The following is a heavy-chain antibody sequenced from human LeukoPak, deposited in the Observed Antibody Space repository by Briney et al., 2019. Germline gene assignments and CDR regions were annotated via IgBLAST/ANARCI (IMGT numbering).Heavy chain of an antibody. CDR1: GYTFIGYY. V-gene: IGHV1-2*02. D-gene: IGHD3-10*01. J-gene: IGHJ4*02. CDR3: AREGGGLPRPYYYGSGDAPNDY. Sequence: ASVQVSCKASGYTFIGYYMHWVRQAPGQGLEWMGWINPNSGGTNYTQKFQGRVTMTRDTSISTAYMELSSLRSDDTAVYYCAREGGGLPRPYYYGSGDAPNDYWGQGTLVTVSS. CDR2: INPNSGGT.